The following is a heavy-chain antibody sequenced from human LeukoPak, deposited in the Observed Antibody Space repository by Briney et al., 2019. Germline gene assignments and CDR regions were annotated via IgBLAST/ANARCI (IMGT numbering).Heavy chain of an antibody. V-gene: IGHV4-59*12. CDR1: GGSISGSY. CDR2: IYYSGST. Sequence: RSSETLSLTCTVSGGSISGSYWSRVRQPPGKGLEWIGYIYYSGSTSYGPSLKSQVTISVDTSKNQFSLRLRSVTTADTAVYFCARGGWSLDLWGRGTLVTVSS. D-gene: IGHD1-26*01. J-gene: IGHJ2*01. CDR3: ARGGWSLDL.